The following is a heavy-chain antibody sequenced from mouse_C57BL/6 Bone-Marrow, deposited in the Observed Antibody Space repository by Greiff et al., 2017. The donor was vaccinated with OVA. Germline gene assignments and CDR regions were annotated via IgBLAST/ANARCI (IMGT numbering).Heavy chain of an antibody. D-gene: IGHD2-5*01. J-gene: IGHJ3*01. CDR3: ANSNPFAY. V-gene: IGHV1-26*01. CDR2: INPNNGGT. Sequence: VKQSHGKRLEWIGDINPNNGGTSYNQKFKGKATLTVDQSSSTAYMELRSLTSEDSAVYYCANSNPFAYWGQGTLVTVSA.